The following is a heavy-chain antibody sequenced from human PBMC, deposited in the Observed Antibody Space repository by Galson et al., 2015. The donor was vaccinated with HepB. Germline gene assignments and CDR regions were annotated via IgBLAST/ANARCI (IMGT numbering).Heavy chain of an antibody. Sequence: SLRLSCAASGFTFSSYSMNWVRQAPGKGLEWVSSISSSSSYIYYADSVKGRFTISRDNAKNSLYLQMNSLRAEDTAVYYCAKDTQLWCGELLFLFDYWGQGTLVTVSS. CDR2: ISSSSSYI. V-gene: IGHV3-21*01. CDR3: AKDTQLWCGELLFLFDY. J-gene: IGHJ4*02. CDR1: GFTFSSYS. D-gene: IGHD3-10*01.